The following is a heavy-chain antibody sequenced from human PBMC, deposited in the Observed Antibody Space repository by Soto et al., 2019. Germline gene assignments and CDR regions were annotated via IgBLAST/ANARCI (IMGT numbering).Heavy chain of an antibody. Sequence: QVQLVESGGGVVQPGRSLRLSCAASGFTFSSYAMHWVRQAPGKGLEWVAVISYDGSNKYYADSVKGRFTISRDNSKNTLYLQMNSLRAEDTAVYYCARDERPLSRSWDVGSDYWGQGTLVTVSS. CDR3: ARDERPLSRSWDVGSDY. CDR1: GFTFSSYA. V-gene: IGHV3-30-3*01. J-gene: IGHJ4*02. CDR2: ISYDGSNK. D-gene: IGHD6-13*01.